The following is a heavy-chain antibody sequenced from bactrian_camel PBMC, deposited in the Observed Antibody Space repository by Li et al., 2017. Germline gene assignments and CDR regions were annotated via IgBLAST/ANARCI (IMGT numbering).Heavy chain of an antibody. CDR1: EFPRGLEC. J-gene: IGHJ7*01. Sequence: VQLVESGGAAVQAGGSLRLSCAASEFPRGLECMAWFRQAPGKEREWVAVIHTAFDYTYYDRSVEGRFTIFQDSAKNTVYLQMNSLKPEDTAMYYCAVGVCGTYPYDMDYWGKGTQVTVS. D-gene: IGHD2*01. CDR2: IHTAFDYT. V-gene: IGHV3S31*01.